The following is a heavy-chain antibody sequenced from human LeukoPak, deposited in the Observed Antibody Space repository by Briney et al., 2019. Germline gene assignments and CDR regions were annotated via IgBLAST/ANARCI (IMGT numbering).Heavy chain of an antibody. CDR3: ARAVHTTYYDFWSGYLDPCMDV. D-gene: IGHD3-3*01. CDR1: GYTFTSYD. J-gene: IGHJ6*03. Sequence: ASVKVSCKASGYTFTSYDINWVRQATGQGLEWMGWMNPNSGNTGYAQKFQGRVTITRNTSISTAYMELSSLRSEDTAVYYCARAVHTTYYDFWSGYLDPCMDVWGKGTTVTVSS. CDR2: MNPNSGNT. V-gene: IGHV1-8*03.